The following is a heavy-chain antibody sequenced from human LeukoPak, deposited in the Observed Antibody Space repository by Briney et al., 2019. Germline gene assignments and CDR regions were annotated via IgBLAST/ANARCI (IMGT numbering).Heavy chain of an antibody. CDR2: ISPNSGGT. CDR3: ASDLGAWFGESDAFDI. D-gene: IGHD3-10*01. Sequence: ASVKVSCKPSGYTFSGFYIHWVRQAPGQGLEWMGWISPNSGGTDYAQRFQGRVTMTRDTSISTAYMELSSLRSDDTAVYYCASDLGAWFGESDAFDIWGQGTMVTVSS. CDR1: GYTFSGFY. V-gene: IGHV1-2*02. J-gene: IGHJ3*02.